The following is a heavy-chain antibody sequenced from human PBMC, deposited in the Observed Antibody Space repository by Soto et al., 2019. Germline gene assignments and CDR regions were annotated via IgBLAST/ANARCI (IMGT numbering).Heavy chain of an antibody. CDR3: AKDRVYQIASPYFDY. CDR1: GFTFDDYA. Sequence: EVQLVESGGGLVQPGRSLRLSCAASGFTFDDYAMHWVRQAPGKSLEWVSGISWNSGSIGYADSVKGRFTISRDNAKNSLYLQMNSLRAEDTALYYCAKDRVYQIASPYFDYWGQGTLVTVSS. D-gene: IGHD6-6*01. J-gene: IGHJ4*02. V-gene: IGHV3-9*01. CDR2: ISWNSGSI.